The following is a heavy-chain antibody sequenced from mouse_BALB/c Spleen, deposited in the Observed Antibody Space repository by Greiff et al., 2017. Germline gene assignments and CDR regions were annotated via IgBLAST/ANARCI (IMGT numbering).Heavy chain of an antibody. V-gene: IGHV5-4*02. J-gene: IGHJ4*01. Sequence: EVKVVESGGGLVKPGGSLKLSCAASGFTFSDYYMYWVRQTPEKRLEWVATISDGGSYTYYPDSVKGRFTISRDNAKNNLYLQMSSLKSEDTAMYYCARSYDYHAMDYWGQGTSVTVSS. CDR3: ARSYDYHAMDY. CDR1: GFTFSDYY. CDR2: ISDGGSYT.